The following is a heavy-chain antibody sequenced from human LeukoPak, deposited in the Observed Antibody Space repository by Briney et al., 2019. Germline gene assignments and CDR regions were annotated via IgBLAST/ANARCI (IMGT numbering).Heavy chain of an antibody. J-gene: IGHJ4*02. CDR1: GYTFTSYG. D-gene: IGHD4-23*01. V-gene: IGHV1-18*01. CDR2: ISAYNGNT. Sequence: GASVRVSCKASGYTFTSYGISWVRQAPGQGLEWMGWISAYNGNTNYAQKLQGRVTMTTDTSTSTAYMELRSLRSDDTAVYYCARSGRWEEATDAVDYWGQGTLVTVSS. CDR3: ARSGRWEEATDAVDY.